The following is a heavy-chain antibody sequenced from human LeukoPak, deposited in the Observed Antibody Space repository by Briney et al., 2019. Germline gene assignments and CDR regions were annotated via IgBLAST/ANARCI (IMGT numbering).Heavy chain of an antibody. J-gene: IGHJ4*02. CDR2: ISSDGSGK. D-gene: IGHD1-26*01. CDR1: GFTVITND. CDR3: GRVRPGDADY. V-gene: IGHV3-7*01. Sequence: GGSLRLSCAASGFTVITNDMTWVRQAPGKGLECVASISSDGSGKYYMPSVKGRFTISRDNAQNSLFLQMNSLRAEDTAVHYCGRVRPGDADYWGQGTLVTVSS.